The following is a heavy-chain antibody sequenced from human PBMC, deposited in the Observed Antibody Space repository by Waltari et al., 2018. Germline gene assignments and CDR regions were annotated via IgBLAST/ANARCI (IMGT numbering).Heavy chain of an antibody. V-gene: IGHV4-34*01. CDR3: ARGSRLRFLGWHQGRFDP. J-gene: IGHJ5*02. CDR2: INQSGST. Sequence: QVQLQQWGAGLLKPSETLSLTCAVYGGSFSGYYWSWIRQPPGMGLEWIGEINQSGSTNSHQPLKKRSTTSVDTSTNQFSLKLSSVTAPDTAVYYCARGSRLRFLGWHQGRFDPWGQGTLVTVSS. D-gene: IGHD3-3*01. CDR1: GGSFSGYY.